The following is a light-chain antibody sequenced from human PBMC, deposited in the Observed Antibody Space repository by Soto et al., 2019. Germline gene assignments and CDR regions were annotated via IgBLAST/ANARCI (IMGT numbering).Light chain of an antibody. CDR1: TSNTGAGYD. CDR3: HSYDSSLSGVV. J-gene: IGLJ2*01. CDR2: AND. Sequence: QSVLTQPPSVSGAPGQRVTISCTGGTSNTGAGYDVHWYQHLPGTAPKLLIFANDYRPSGVPAPFSGSKSGTSASLAITGLQAEDEADYYCHSYDSSLSGVVFGGGTKLTVL. V-gene: IGLV1-40*01.